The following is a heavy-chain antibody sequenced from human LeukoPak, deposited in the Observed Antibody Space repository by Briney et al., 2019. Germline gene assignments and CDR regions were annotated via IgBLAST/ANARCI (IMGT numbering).Heavy chain of an antibody. CDR1: GFTFSSYW. V-gene: IGHV3-7*03. D-gene: IGHD4-11*01. J-gene: IGHJ5*01. CDR2: IKQDGSEK. CDR3: AKKGVTVIGSNWFDS. Sequence: GGSLRLSCGASGFTFSSYWMSWVRQAPGKGLEWVANIKQDGSEKYYVDSVKGRFTISRDNAKKSLYLQMNSLRAEDTAVYYCAKKGVTVIGSNWFDSWGQGTLVTVSS.